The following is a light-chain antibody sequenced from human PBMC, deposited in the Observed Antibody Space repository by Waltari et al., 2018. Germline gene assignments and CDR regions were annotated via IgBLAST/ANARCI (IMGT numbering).Light chain of an antibody. CDR2: DAI. V-gene: IGKV3-11*01. CDR3: QQRNSWPRT. CDR1: QIITTY. Sequence: EIVLTQSPATLSLSPGERATLSCRASQIITTYLAWFQPKPGQAPRLLIYDAINRVTGIPARFSGSGSGTDFTLTISSLEPEDFAVYYCQQRNSWPRTFGQGTKVEIK. J-gene: IGKJ1*01.